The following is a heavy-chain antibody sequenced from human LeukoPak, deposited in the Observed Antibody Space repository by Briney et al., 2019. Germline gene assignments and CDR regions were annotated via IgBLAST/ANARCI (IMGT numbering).Heavy chain of an antibody. CDR2: INPNSGGT. J-gene: IGHJ4*02. D-gene: IGHD3-10*01. Sequence: GASVKVSCKASGYTFTGYYMHWVRQAPGQGLEWMGWINPNSGGTNYAQKFQGRVTMTRDTSISTAYMELSRLRSDDTAVYYCARFLWFGELEEFDYWGQGTLVTVSS. CDR1: GYTFTGYY. CDR3: ARFLWFGELEEFDY. V-gene: IGHV1-2*02.